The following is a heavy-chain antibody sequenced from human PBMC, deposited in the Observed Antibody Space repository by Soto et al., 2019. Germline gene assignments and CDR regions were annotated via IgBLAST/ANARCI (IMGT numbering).Heavy chain of an antibody. D-gene: IGHD2-15*01. CDR3: TTLDPNPVYFDP. V-gene: IGHV5-51*01. CDR2: IYPGDSDT. J-gene: IGHJ5*02. CDR1: GYTFTTYW. Sequence: GASLKISCKRSGYTFTTYWTASPRQMPGKGLEWMGIIYPGDSDTRNSPSFQGQATISADKSISTAYLHMNSLKTEDTAVYYCTTLDPNPVYFDPWGQGTLVTVSS.